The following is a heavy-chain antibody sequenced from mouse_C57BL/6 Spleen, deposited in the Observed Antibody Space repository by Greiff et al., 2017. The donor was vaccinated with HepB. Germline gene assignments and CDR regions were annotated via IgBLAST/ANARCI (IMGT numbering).Heavy chain of an antibody. CDR2: IYPGDGDT. CDR3: ARTRDYYDYSDFDY. J-gene: IGHJ2*01. D-gene: IGHD2-4*01. V-gene: IGHV1-82*01. Sequence: QVQLQQSGPELVKPGASVKISCKASGYAFSSSWMNWVKQRPGKGLEWIGRIYPGDGDTNYNGKFKGKATLTADKSSSTAYMQLSSLTSEDSAVYFCARTRDYYDYSDFDYWGQGTTLTVSS. CDR1: GYAFSSSW.